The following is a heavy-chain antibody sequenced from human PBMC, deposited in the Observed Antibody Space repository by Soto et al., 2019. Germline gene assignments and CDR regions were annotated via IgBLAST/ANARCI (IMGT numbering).Heavy chain of an antibody. Sequence: GGSLRLSCAASGFTFSDYYMSWIRQAPGKGLEWVSYISSSSSYTNYADSVKGRFTISRDNAKNSLYLQMNSLRAEDTAVYYCARDLGYGDYAFVSGLDYWGQGTLVTVSS. CDR1: GFTFSDYY. CDR2: ISSSSSYT. D-gene: IGHD4-17*01. CDR3: ARDLGYGDYAFVSGLDY. J-gene: IGHJ4*02. V-gene: IGHV3-11*06.